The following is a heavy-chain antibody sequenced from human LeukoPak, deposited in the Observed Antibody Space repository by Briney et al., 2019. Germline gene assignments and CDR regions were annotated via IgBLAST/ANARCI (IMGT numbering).Heavy chain of an antibody. J-gene: IGHJ4*02. V-gene: IGHV3-23*01. CDR1: GFTFSSYA. Sequence: PGGSLRLSCAASGFTFSSYAMSWVRQAPGKGLEWVSAISGSGGSTYYADSVKGRFTISRDNSKNSLYLQMNSLRAEDTAVYYCARDEDGYYYFDYWGQGTLVTVSS. D-gene: IGHD3-22*01. CDR3: ARDEDGYYYFDY. CDR2: ISGSGGST.